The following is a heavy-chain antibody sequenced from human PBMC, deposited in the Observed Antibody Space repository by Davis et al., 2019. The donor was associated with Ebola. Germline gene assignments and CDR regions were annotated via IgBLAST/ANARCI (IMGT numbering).Heavy chain of an antibody. J-gene: IGHJ6*02. V-gene: IGHV4-39*07. CDR3: ARENAYSSSSPLYYYYGMDV. D-gene: IGHD6-6*01. CDR2: IYYSGST. CDR1: GGSISSSSYY. Sequence: PSETLSLTCTVSGGSISSSSYYWGWIRQPPGKGLEWIGSIYYSGSTNYNPSLKSRFTISVDTSKNQFSLKLSSVTAADTAVYYCARENAYSSSSPLYYYYGMDVWGQGTTVTVSS.